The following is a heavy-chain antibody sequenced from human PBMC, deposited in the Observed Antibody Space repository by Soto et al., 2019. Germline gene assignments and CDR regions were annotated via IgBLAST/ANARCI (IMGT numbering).Heavy chain of an antibody. Sequence: PSETLSLTCTVSGDSVSSGSYYWTWIRETPGKGLEWMGYIYYSGSTKYNPSLRSRVTISLDISKNQFSLNLSSVTAADTAVYYFVRDQIPVGASFYDSGMDVWGPGTAVTVS. CDR2: IYYSGST. J-gene: IGHJ6*02. CDR1: GDSVSSGSYY. V-gene: IGHV4-61*01. CDR3: VRDQIPVGASFYDSGMDV. D-gene: IGHD1-26*01.